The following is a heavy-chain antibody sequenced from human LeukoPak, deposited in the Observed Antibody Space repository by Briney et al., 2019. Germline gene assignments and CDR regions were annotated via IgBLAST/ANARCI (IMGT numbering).Heavy chain of an antibody. CDR2: TYYSGST. CDR1: GGSISSHY. V-gene: IGHV4-59*11. CDR3: ARAYSSGWYPYHDY. Sequence: SETLSLTCTVSGGSISSHYWSWIRQPPGKGLEWIGYTYYSGSTNYNPSLKSRVTISVDTSKNQFSLKLSSVTAADAAVYYCARAYSSGWYPYHDYWGQGTLVTVSS. D-gene: IGHD6-19*01. J-gene: IGHJ4*02.